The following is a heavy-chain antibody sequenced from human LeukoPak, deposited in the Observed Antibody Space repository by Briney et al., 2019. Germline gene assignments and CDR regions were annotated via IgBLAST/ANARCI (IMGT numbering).Heavy chain of an antibody. CDR3: ARGPYGSGSHY. Sequence: SQTLSLTCTVSGGSISSGDYYWSWIRQPPGKGLEWIGYVYYSGTTYYNPSLKSRVTISVDTSKNQFSLKLTSVTAADTAVYFCARGPYGSGSHYWGQGTLVTVSS. J-gene: IGHJ4*02. D-gene: IGHD3-10*01. V-gene: IGHV4-30-4*01. CDR1: GGSISSGDYY. CDR2: VYYSGTT.